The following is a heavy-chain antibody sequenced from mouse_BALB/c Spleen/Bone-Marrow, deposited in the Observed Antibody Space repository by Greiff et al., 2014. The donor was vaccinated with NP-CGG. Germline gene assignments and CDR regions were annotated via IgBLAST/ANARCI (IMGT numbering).Heavy chain of an antibody. CDR3: ARQILRGFGY. CDR2: ISSGGGST. J-gene: IGHJ3*02. CDR1: GFAFSSYD. V-gene: IGHV5-12-1*01. Sequence: EVKLMESGGGLVEPGGSLKLSCAAPGFAFSSYDMSWVRQTPEKRLEWVAYISSGGGSTYYADTVKGRFTISRDNAKNTLYLQMSSLKSEDTAMYYCARQILRGFGYWGQGTPVTVSA. D-gene: IGHD1-1*01.